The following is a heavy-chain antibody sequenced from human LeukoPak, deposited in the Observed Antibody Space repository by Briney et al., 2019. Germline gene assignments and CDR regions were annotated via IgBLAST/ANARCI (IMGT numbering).Heavy chain of an antibody. J-gene: IGHJ4*02. V-gene: IGHV3-30*18. CDR1: GFTFSSYG. Sequence: GRSLRLSCAASGFTFSSYGMHWVRQAPGKGLEWVAVISYDGSNKYYADSVKGRFTISRDNSKNTLYLQMNSLRAEDTAVYYCAKGWFGELFPPFDYWGQGTLVTVSS. D-gene: IGHD3-10*01. CDR3: AKGWFGELFPPFDY. CDR2: ISYDGSNK.